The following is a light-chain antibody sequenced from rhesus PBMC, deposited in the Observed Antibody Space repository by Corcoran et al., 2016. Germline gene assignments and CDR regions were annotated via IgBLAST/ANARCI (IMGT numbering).Light chain of an antibody. CDR1: ENVNYY. J-gene: IGKJ4*01. CDR3: QHNYGTPLT. V-gene: IGKV1-74*01. Sequence: DIQMTQSPSSLSASVGDRVTITCRTSENVNYYLHWYQQKPGKAPKLLIYTASTLQSGVPSRFSGSGSGTDYTFTISSLQSEDVATYYCQHNYGTPLTFGGGTKVEIK. CDR2: TAS.